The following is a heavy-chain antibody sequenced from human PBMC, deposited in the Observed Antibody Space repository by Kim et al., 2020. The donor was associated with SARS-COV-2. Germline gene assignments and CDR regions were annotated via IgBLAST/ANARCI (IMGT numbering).Heavy chain of an antibody. CDR2: INGDGHST. D-gene: IGHD6-6*01. Sequence: GGSLRLSCAASGFTFDDYAMHWVRQAPGKGLEWVSLINGDGHSTYYADSVKGRFTISRDNSRNSLYLQMNSLRTEDTALYYCAKDLFGGYSTSSGRWLDPWGQGTLVTVSS. V-gene: IGHV3-43*02. CDR3: AKDLFGGYSTSSGRWLDP. J-gene: IGHJ5*02. CDR1: GFTFDDYA.